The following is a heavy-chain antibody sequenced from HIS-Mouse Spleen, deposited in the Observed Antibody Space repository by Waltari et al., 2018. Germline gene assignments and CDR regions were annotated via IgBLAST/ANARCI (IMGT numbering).Heavy chain of an antibody. CDR2: TYTSGST. CDR3: ARDFHDFWSGYYGGDKKHDAFDI. Sequence: QVQLQESGPGLVKPSETLSLTCTASGGSISSSYWSWIWQPARQGLAWIGGTYTSGSTNYNPSLKSRVTMSVDTSKNQFSLKLSSVTAADTAVYYCARDFHDFWSGYYGGDKKHDAFDIWGQGTMVTVSS. J-gene: IGHJ3*02. D-gene: IGHD3-3*01. CDR1: GGSISSSY. V-gene: IGHV4-4*07.